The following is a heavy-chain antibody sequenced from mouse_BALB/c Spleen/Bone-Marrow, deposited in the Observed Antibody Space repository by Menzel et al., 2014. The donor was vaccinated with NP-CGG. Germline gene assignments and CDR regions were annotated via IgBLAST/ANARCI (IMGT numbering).Heavy chain of an antibody. CDR2: ITYSGST. CDR3: ARDYYGSSYFDF. J-gene: IGHJ2*01. D-gene: IGHD1-1*01. V-gene: IGHV3-2*02. CDR1: GSSITSDYA. Sequence: EVQLQESGPGLVKPSQSLSLPCTVTGSSITSDYAWNWIRQFPGTKLEWMGYITYSGSTSYNPSLKSRISITRDTSKNQFVLHLNSVTAEDTATYFCARDYYGSSYFDFWGQGTTITVSS.